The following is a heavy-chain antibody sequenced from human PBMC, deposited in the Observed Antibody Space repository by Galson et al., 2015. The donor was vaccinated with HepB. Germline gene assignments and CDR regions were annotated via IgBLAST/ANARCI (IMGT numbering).Heavy chain of an antibody. D-gene: IGHD4-17*01. CDR1: GFTFDDYA. V-gene: IGHV3-43D*03. J-gene: IGHJ6*02. CDR2: ISWDGGST. CDR3: AKDMLSALATVTTNHYYYYGMDV. Sequence: SLRLSCAASGFTFDDYAMHWVRQAPAKSLECVSLISWDGGSTYYADSVKGRFTISRDNSKNSLYLQMNSLRAEDTALYYCAKDMLSALATVTTNHYYYYGMDVWGQGTTVTVSS.